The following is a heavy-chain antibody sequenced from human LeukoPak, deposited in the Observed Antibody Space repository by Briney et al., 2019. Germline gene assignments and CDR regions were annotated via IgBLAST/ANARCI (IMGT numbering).Heavy chain of an antibody. Sequence: ASVKVSCKASGYTFTGYYMHWVRQASGQGLEWMGWINPNSGGTNYAQKFQGRVTMTRDTSISTAYMELSRLRSDDTAVYYCARTYDSSGYYPSYYYYCYMDVWGKGTTVTVSS. J-gene: IGHJ6*03. CDR3: ARTYDSSGYYPSYYYYCYMDV. D-gene: IGHD3-22*01. CDR1: GYTFTGYY. CDR2: INPNSGGT. V-gene: IGHV1-2*02.